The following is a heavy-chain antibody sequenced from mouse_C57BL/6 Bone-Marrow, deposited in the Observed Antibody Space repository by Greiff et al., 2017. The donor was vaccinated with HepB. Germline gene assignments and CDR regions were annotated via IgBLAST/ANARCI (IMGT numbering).Heavy chain of an antibody. V-gene: IGHV7-1*01. J-gene: IGHJ4*01. CDR1: GFTFSDFY. CDR3: ARGYDYDAMDY. CDR2: SRNKANDYTK. D-gene: IGHD2-2*01. Sequence: EVQRVESGGGLVQSGRSLRLSCATSGFTFSDFYMEWVRQAPGKGLEWIAASRNKANDYTKEYNATVKGRFIVSRDTSQSILYLQMHALRAEDTAIYYCARGYDYDAMDYWGQGTSVTVSS.